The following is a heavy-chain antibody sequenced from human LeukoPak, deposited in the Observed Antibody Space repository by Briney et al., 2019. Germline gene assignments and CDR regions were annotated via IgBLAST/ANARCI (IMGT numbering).Heavy chain of an antibody. CDR2: INPSGGST. Sequence: GASVKVSCKASGYTFTSYYMHWVRQAPGQGLEWMGIINPSGGSTTYSQKFQGRVTMTRDTSTSTVYMELSSLRSEDTAVYYCARGNKSGCCSGGSCYSASSYWGQGTLVTVSS. V-gene: IGHV1-46*01. D-gene: IGHD2-15*01. CDR3: ARGNKSGCCSGGSCYSASSY. J-gene: IGHJ4*02. CDR1: GYTFTSYY.